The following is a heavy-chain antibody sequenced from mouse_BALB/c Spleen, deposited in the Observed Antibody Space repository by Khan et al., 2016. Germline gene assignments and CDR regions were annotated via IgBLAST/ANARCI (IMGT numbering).Heavy chain of an antibody. CDR3: SRMNDVGEAMDY. CDR2: KRRDGST. J-gene: IGHJ4*01. CDR1: GYSLTSDG. Sequence: QVQLKESGPGLVEPSQSLSITCTVTGYSLTSDGVYWVRQPLGEGLEWLVVKRRDGSTTYNSTLKSIRSCSKDNSKSKVFLKMNRLPTNDTAMYYCSRMNDVGEAMDYWGQGTSVTVSS. V-gene: IGHV2-6*03. D-gene: IGHD2-3*01.